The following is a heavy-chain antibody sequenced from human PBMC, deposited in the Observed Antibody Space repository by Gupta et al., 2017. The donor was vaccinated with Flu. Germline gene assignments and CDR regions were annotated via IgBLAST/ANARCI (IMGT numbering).Heavy chain of an antibody. CDR2: IRSEFEGGTT. D-gene: IGHD2/OR15-2a*01. J-gene: IGHJ4*02. CDR3: ATDNTFYDSAPYFDY. CDR1: GPTFSNAW. Sequence: EVQLVESGGGLVKPGGSLRLSCAVSGPTFSNAWMTWVRQAPGKGLEGFGRIRSEFEGGTTDYGAPVQGGVNVSRDDSKSTVYLQMTIRKSDDTGVYYCATDNTFYDSAPYFDYWGQGTPFTVST. V-gene: IGHV3-15*01.